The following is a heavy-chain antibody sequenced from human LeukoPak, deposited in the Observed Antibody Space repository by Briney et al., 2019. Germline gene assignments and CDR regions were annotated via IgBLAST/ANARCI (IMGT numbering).Heavy chain of an antibody. Sequence: GASVKVSCKASGGTFSSYAISWVRQAPGQGLEWMGGIIPIFGTANYAQKFQGRVTITADESTSTAYMELSSLRSEDTAVYYCARDQPSITIFGVVSRPRSYYYGMDVWGQGTTVTVSS. CDR2: IIPIFGTA. D-gene: IGHD3-3*01. V-gene: IGHV1-69*13. CDR1: GGTFSSYA. J-gene: IGHJ6*02. CDR3: ARDQPSITIFGVVSRPRSYYYGMDV.